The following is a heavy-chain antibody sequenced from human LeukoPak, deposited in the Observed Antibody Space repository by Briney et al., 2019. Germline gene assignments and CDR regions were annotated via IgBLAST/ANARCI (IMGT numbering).Heavy chain of an antibody. V-gene: IGHV1-18*01. CDR1: GYTFTSYG. J-gene: IGHJ4*02. CDR2: ISAYNGNT. D-gene: IGHD6-13*01. CDR3: ARDSGSLVRARYFDY. Sequence: GASVKVSCKASGYTFTSYGISWVRQAPGQGLEWMGRISAYNGNTNYAQKLQGRVTMTTDTSTSTAYMELRSLRSDDTAVYYCARDSGSLVRARYFDYWGQGTLVTVSS.